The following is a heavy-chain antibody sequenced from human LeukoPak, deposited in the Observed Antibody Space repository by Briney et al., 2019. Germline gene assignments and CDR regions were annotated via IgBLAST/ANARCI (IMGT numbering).Heavy chain of an antibody. J-gene: IGHJ4*02. CDR1: GGTLSSYA. Sequence: GSSVKVSCKASGGTLSSYAISWVRQAPGQPLEWMGRIIPIFGIANYAQKFQGRVTITADKSTSTAYMELSSLRSEDTAVYYCARDLWTRDYGSSGLLDYWGQGTLVTVSS. V-gene: IGHV1-69*04. CDR2: IIPIFGIA. CDR3: ARDLWTRDYGSSGLLDY. D-gene: IGHD3-22*01.